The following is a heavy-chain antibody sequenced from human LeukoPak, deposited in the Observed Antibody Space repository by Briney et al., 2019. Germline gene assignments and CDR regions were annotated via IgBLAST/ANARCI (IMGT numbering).Heavy chain of an antibody. CDR3: AKDFGYSIYHLRMCDI. D-gene: IGHD4-11*01. CDR2: ISRDGGST. CDR1: GFTFDDYA. Sequence: PGGSLRLSCAASGFTFDDYAMHWVRQAPGKGLEWVSLISRDGGSTYYADSVKGRFTISRDNSKNSLYLQMNSLRAEDTALYYCAKDFGYSIYHLRMCDIWGQGTMVTVSS. J-gene: IGHJ3*02. V-gene: IGHV3-43D*04.